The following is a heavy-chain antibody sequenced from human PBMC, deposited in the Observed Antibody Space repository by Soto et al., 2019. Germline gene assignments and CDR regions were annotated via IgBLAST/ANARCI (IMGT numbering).Heavy chain of an antibody. CDR1: GFTFSSYA. CDR2: ISGSGGST. Sequence: GGSLRLSCAASGFTFSSYAMSWVRQAPGKGLEWVSAISGSGGSTYYADSVKGRFTISRDNSKNTLYLQMNSLRAEDTAVYYCAKDLEPYTVVTFFNYWGQGTLVTAPQ. CDR3: AKDLEPYTVVTFFNY. V-gene: IGHV3-23*01. J-gene: IGHJ4*02. D-gene: IGHD2-15*01.